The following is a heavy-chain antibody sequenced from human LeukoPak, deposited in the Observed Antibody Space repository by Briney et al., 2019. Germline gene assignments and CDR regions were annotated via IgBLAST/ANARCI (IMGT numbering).Heavy chain of an antibody. CDR1: GFTFSDYH. CDR3: ARESGWGGYDIGL. Sequence: GGSLRLSCVASGFTFSDYHMSWIRQAPGKGLEWVALISYDGSGKYYADSVRGRFTISRDNSKNTLYLQMNSLRPEDTAVYYCARESGWGGYDIGLWGQGTLVTVSS. D-gene: IGHD3-16*01. CDR2: ISYDGSGK. J-gene: IGHJ5*02. V-gene: IGHV3-30-3*01.